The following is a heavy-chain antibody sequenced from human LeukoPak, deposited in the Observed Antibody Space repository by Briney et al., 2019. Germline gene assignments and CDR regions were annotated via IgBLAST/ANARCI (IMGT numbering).Heavy chain of an antibody. D-gene: IGHD2-2*01. J-gene: IGHJ6*03. CDR1: GGTSSSYA. CDR2: IIPIFGTA. Sequence: ASVKVSCKASGGTSSSYAISWVRQAPGQGLEWMGGIIPIFGTANYAQKFQGRVTITTDESTSTAYMELSSLRSEVTAVYYCARVVSEYQLHTYYYYYMDVWGKGTTVTVSS. CDR3: ARVVSEYQLHTYYYYYMDV. V-gene: IGHV1-69*05.